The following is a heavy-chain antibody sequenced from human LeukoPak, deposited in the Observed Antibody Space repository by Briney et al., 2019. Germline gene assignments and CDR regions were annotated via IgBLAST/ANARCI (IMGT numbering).Heavy chain of an antibody. Sequence: PSETLSLTCTVSGGSISSTSYYWGLIRQPPGKGLEWIGSIYYSGSTYYSPSLKSRVTISLDTSKSQFSLKLSSETAADTAVYYCARELRYDNSDSGAFWGQGTVVTVSS. CDR3: ARELRYDNSDSGAF. J-gene: IGHJ3*01. V-gene: IGHV4-39*07. CDR2: IYYSGST. CDR1: GGSISSTSYY. D-gene: IGHD3-22*01.